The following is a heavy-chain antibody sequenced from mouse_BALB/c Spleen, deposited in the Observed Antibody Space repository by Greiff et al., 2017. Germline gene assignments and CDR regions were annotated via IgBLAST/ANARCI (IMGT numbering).Heavy chain of an antibody. Sequence: VQLQQSGPELVKPGASVRISCKASGYTFTSYYIHWVKQRPGQGLEWIGWIYPGNVNTKYNEKFKGKATLTADKSSSTAYMQLSSLTSEDSAVYFCARNYYGSSYGWFAYWGQGTLVTVSA. CDR2: IYPGNVNT. CDR3: ARNYYGSSYGWFAY. CDR1: GYTFTSYY. D-gene: IGHD1-1*01. J-gene: IGHJ3*01. V-gene: IGHV1S56*01.